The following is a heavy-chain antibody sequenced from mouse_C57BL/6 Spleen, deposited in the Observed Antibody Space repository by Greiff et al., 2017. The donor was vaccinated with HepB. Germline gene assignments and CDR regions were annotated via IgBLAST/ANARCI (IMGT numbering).Heavy chain of an antibody. V-gene: IGHV1-55*01. J-gene: IGHJ4*01. CDR2: IYPGRGST. CDR3: ARLGVVDYYYAMDY. CDR1: GYTFTSYW. Sequence: QVQLQQPGAELVKPGASVKMSCKASGYTFTSYWITWVKQRPGQGLEWIGDIYPGRGSTNYNEKFKSKATLTVDTSSSTAYMKLSSLTYEDSAVYYSARLGVVDYYYAMDYWGQGTSVTVSS. D-gene: IGHD1-1*01.